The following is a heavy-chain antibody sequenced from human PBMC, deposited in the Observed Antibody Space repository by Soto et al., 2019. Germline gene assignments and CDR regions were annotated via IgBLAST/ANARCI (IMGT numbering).Heavy chain of an antibody. CDR1: GFTFSSYS. Sequence: EVQLVESGGGLVQPGGSLRLSCAASGFTFSSYSMNWVRQAPGKGLEWVSSISSSSSYIYYADSVKGRFTISRDNAKNSLYLQMYSLRAEDTAVYYCARERIAARFDYWGQGTLVTVSS. V-gene: IGHV3-21*01. CDR3: ARERIAARFDY. CDR2: ISSSSSYI. J-gene: IGHJ4*02. D-gene: IGHD6-6*01.